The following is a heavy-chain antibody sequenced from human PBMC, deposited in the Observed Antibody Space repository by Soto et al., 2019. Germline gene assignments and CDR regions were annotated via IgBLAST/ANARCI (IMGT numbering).Heavy chain of an antibody. CDR2: IYYSGST. D-gene: IGHD6-19*01. V-gene: IGHV4-59*08. CDR3: ARHGGWAYYFDY. CDR1: GGSISSYY. J-gene: IGHJ4*02. Sequence: SETLSLTCTVSGGSISSYYWSWIRQPPGKGLEWIGYIYYSGSTNHNPSLKSRVTISVDTSKNQFSLTLSSVTAADTAVYYCARHGGWAYYFDYWGQGALVTVSS.